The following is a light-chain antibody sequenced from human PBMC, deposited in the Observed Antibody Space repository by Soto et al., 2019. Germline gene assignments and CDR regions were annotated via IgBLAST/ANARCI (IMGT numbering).Light chain of an antibody. Sequence: QSALTQPASVSGSPGQSITISCTGTSSDVGSYNLVSWYQQHPGKAPNLMIYEGSKRPSGVSNRFSGSKSGNTACMTISGLQAEDESDYYCCSYAGRSAPLYVFGTGTTLTVL. V-gene: IGLV2-23*01. CDR1: SSDVGSYNL. J-gene: IGLJ1*01. CDR3: CSYAGRSAPLYV. CDR2: EGS.